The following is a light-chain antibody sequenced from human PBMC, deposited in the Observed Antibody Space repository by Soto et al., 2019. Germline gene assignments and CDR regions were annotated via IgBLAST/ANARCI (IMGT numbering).Light chain of an antibody. V-gene: IGKV3-15*01. CDR1: QSVSSD. J-gene: IGKJ2*01. Sequence: EIVMTQSPATLSVSPGERAALSCRASQSVSSDLAWYQQKPGQAPRLLMYGASTRATAIPARFSGSGSGTEFTLTISSLQSEDFALYYCQQYHNWPQTFGQGTKLEIK. CDR2: GAS. CDR3: QQYHNWPQT.